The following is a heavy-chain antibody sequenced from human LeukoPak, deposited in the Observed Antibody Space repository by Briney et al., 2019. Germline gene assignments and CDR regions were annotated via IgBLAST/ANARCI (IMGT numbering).Heavy chain of an antibody. V-gene: IGHV4-28*03. CDR1: GYSISSSNW. J-gene: IGHJ4*02. CDR3: ARAKAGVTRVHDY. Sequence: SETLSLTCAVSGYSISSSNWWGWIRQPPGKGQEWIGYIYYSGSTYYNPSLKSRVTMSVDTSKNQFPLKLSSVTAVDTAVYYCARAKAGVTRVHDYWGQGTLVTVSS. CDR2: IYYSGST. D-gene: IGHD3-10*01.